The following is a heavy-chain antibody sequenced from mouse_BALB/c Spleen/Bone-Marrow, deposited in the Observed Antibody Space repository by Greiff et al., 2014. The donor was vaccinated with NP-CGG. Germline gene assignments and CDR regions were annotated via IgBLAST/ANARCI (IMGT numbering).Heavy chain of an antibody. Sequence: EVKLMESGGGLVQPGGSRKLSCAASGFTFSSFGMHWVRLAPEKGLEWVAYISSGSSTIYYADTVKGRFTISRDNPKNTLFLQMTSLRSEDTAMYYCARGGNFAWFAYWGQGTLVTVSA. D-gene: IGHD2-1*01. V-gene: IGHV5-17*02. CDR3: ARGGNFAWFAY. CDR2: ISSGSSTI. J-gene: IGHJ3*01. CDR1: GFTFSSFG.